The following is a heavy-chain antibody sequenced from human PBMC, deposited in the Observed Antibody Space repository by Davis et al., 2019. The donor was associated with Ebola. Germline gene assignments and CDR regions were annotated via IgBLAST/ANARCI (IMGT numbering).Heavy chain of an antibody. Sequence: MPSGTLSLTCTVSGGSISSYYWSWIRQPPGKGLEWIGYIYYSGSTNYNPSLKSRVTISVDTSKNQFSLKLSSVTAADTAFYYCARERGHYYDSSYYYYGMDVWGQGTTVTVSS. CDR1: GGSISSYY. CDR3: ARERGHYYDSSYYYYGMDV. D-gene: IGHD3-22*01. J-gene: IGHJ6*02. V-gene: IGHV4-59*12. CDR2: IYYSGST.